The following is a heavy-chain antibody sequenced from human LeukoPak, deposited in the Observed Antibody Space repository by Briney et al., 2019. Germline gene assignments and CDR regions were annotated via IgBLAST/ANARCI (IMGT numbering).Heavy chain of an antibody. D-gene: IGHD4-23*01. CDR2: IYYSGST. J-gene: IGHJ4*02. CDR1: GGSISSYY. V-gene: IGHV4-59*01. CDR3: ARGSVLVKYFDY. Sequence: SETLSLTCTVSGGSISSYYWSWLRQPPGKGLEWIGYIYYSGSTNYNPSLKSRVTISVDTSTNQFSLKLSSVTAADTAVYYCARGSVLVKYFDYWGQGTLVTVSS.